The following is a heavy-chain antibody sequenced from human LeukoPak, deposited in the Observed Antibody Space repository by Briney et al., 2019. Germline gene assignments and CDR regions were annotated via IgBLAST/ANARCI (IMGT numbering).Heavy chain of an antibody. CDR2: IYYSGST. J-gene: IGHJ4*02. CDR1: GGSISSGDYY. CDR3: ARDPDYYDSSGYDGY. V-gene: IGHV4-30-4*01. Sequence: SQTLSLTCTVSGGSISSGDYYWSWIRQPPGKGLEWIGYIYYSGSTYYNPSLKSRVTISVDTSKNQFSLKLSSVTAADTAVYYCARDPDYYDSSGYDGYWGQGTLVTVSS. D-gene: IGHD3-22*01.